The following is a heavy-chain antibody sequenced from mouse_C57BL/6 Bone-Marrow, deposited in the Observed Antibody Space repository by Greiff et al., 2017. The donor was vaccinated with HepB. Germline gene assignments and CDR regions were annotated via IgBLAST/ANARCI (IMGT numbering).Heavy chain of an antibody. CDR1: GYTFTSYW. D-gene: IGHD1-1*01. CDR3: ASTVVATDWYFDV. V-gene: IGHV1-61*01. Sequence: VQLQQPGAELVRPGSSVKLSCKASGYTFTSYWMDWVKQRPGQGLEWIGNIYPSDSETHYNQKFKDKATLTVDKSSSTAYMQLSSLTSEDSAVYDGASTVVATDWYFDVWGTGTTVTVAS. CDR2: IYPSDSET. J-gene: IGHJ1*03.